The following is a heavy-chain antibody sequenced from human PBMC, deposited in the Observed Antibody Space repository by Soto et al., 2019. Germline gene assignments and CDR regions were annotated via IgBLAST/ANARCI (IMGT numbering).Heavy chain of an antibody. J-gene: IGHJ6*01. V-gene: IGHV1-69*12. CDR3: ARDLLGFGYTYGDV. D-gene: IGHD3-10*01. CDR1: GGTFSNYA. Sequence: QVQLVQSGADVKKPGSSVKVSCKASGGTFSNYALISWVRQAPGQGLEWMGGIIPIDATVNYAQKFQGRITITADESTTTAYMDLGSLRSEDTAVYYCARDLLGFGYTYGDVWGQGTTVTVSS. CDR2: IIPIDATV.